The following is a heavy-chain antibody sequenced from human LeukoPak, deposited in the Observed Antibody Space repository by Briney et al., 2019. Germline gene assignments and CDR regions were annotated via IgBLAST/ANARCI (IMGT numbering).Heavy chain of an antibody. CDR2: IYYSGST. Sequence: PSETLSLTCTVSGGSISSSSYYWGWIRQPPGKGLEWIGSIYYSGSTYYNPSLKSRVTISVDTSKNQFSLKLSSVTAADTAVYYCARGAGGELLPGAFDIWGQGTMVTVSS. CDR1: GGSISSSSYY. CDR3: ARGAGGELLPGAFDI. V-gene: IGHV4-39*07. J-gene: IGHJ3*02. D-gene: IGHD1-26*01.